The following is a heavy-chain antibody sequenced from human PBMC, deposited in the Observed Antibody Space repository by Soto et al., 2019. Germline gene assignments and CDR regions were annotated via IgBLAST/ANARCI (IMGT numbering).Heavy chain of an antibody. V-gene: IGHV4-30-2*02. CDR1: GGSISSGGYS. CDR2: IYHSGST. Sequence: PSETLSLTCAVSGGSISSGGYSWSWIRQPPGKGLEWIGYIYHSGSTYYNPSLKSRVTISVDRSTTTVYMELSSLKSEDTAVYYCARYDYNGYYFDYWGQGTLVTVSS. J-gene: IGHJ4*02. D-gene: IGHD4-4*01. CDR3: ARYDYNGYYFDY.